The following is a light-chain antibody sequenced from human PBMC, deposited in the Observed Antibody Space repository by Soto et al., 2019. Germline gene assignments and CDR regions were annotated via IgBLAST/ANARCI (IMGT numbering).Light chain of an antibody. V-gene: IGKV1-27*01. CDR3: QKYNSSPLS. Sequence: DIQMTQSPSSLSASVGDRVTITGRASQGIRNYSAWYQQKPGKVPKLLIYAASTLQSGVPSRFSGSGSGTDFTLTISSLQPEDVATYYWQKYNSSPLSFGSGTQVDIK. CDR1: QGIRNY. CDR2: AAS. J-gene: IGKJ3*01.